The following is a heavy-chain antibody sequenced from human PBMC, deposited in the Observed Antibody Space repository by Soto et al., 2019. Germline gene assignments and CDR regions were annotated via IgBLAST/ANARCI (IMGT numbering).Heavy chain of an antibody. Sequence: QVQLVQSGAEVKKPGSSVKVSCKASGGTFSSYTISWVRQAPGQGLAWMGRIIPILGIANYAQEFQGRVTITADISTSTAYMELCNLRSEDTAVYYCARDVSNEDISTPGAFDICVQGTMVTVSS. J-gene: IGHJ3*02. CDR1: GGTFSSYT. CDR3: ARDVSNEDISTPGAFDI. CDR2: IIPILGIA. V-gene: IGHV1-69*08. D-gene: IGHD2-15*01.